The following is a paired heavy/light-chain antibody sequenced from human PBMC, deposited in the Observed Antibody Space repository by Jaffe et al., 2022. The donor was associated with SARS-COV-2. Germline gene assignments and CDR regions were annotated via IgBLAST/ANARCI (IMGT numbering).Light chain of an antibody. Sequence: EIVMTQSPATLSVSPGERATLSCRASQSVSVNLAWHQQKPGQAPRLLIYGASTRATGIPARFSGSGSGTEFTLTISSLQSEDFAVYYCQQYNNWPPITFGQGTRLEIK. J-gene: IGKJ5*01. CDR1: QSVSVN. CDR2: GAS. CDR3: QQYNNWPPIT. V-gene: IGKV3-15*01.
Heavy chain of an antibody. J-gene: IGHJ5*02. CDR2: ISSSSGYI. CDR1: GFTFSTYS. Sequence: EVQLVESGGGLVKPGGSLRLSCAASGFTFSTYSMNWVRQAPGKGLEWVSAISSSSGYIWYADSVKGRFTISRDNAKNSLYLQMNSLRAEDTAVYYCARVYCSGGDCYSTFDLWGQGTLLTVSS. CDR3: ARVYCSGGDCYSTFDL. V-gene: IGHV3-21*01. D-gene: IGHD2-15*01.